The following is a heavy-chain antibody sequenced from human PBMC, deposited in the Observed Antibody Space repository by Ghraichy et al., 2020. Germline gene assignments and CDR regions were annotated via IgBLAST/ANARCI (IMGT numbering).Heavy chain of an antibody. D-gene: IGHD2-21*02. J-gene: IGHJ5*02. CDR1: GYSISSGYY. Sequence: SETLSLTCTVSGYSISSGYYWGWIRQPTGKGLEWTGSIYHSGSTYYNPSLKSRVTISVDTSKNQFSLKLSSVTAADTAVYYCAREVWEVVVTAIAAESWFDPWGQGTLVTVSS. V-gene: IGHV4-38-2*02. CDR2: IYHSGST. CDR3: AREVWEVVVTAIAAESWFDP.